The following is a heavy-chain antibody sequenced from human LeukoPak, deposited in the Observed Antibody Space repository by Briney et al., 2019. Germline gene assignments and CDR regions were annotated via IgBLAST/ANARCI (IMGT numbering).Heavy chain of an antibody. V-gene: IGHV4-34*01. CDR2: INHSGST. D-gene: IGHD3-16*01. Sequence: PSETLSLTCAVYGGSFSGYYWSWIRQPPGKGLEWIGEINHSGSTNYNPSLKSRVTISVDTSKNQFSLKLSSVTAADTAVYYCARHVWGRLRVVFDYWGQGTLVTVSS. CDR1: GGSFSGYY. J-gene: IGHJ4*02. CDR3: ARHVWGRLRVVFDY.